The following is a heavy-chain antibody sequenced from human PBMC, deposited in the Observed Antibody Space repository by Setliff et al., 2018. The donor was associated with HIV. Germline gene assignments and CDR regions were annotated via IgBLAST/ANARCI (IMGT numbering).Heavy chain of an antibody. CDR2: IYYSGST. J-gene: IGHJ3*02. Sequence: PSETLSLTCTVSGGSTSSSSYYWGWIRQPPGKGLEWIGSIYYSGSTYYNPSLKSRVTISVDTSKNQFSLKLSSVTAADTAVYYCARRQQLWLLYAFDIWGQGTMVTVSS. CDR1: GGSTSSSSYY. V-gene: IGHV4-39*01. CDR3: ARRQQLWLLYAFDI. D-gene: IGHD5-18*01.